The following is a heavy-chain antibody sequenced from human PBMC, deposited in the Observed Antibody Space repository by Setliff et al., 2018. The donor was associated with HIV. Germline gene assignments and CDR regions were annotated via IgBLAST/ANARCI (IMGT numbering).Heavy chain of an antibody. CDR1: GFNFMNYA. Sequence: PGGSLRLSCGASGFNFMNYAMSWVRQAPGKGLEWVSVIGSNGGSTYYADTVKGRFTGSRDNSKNTLYLQMNSLRAEDTAVYYCAKDRGPEGAPYSYYGMDVWGQGTTVTVSS. J-gene: IGHJ6*02. V-gene: IGHV3-23*01. CDR2: IGSNGGST. CDR3: AKDRGPEGAPYSYYGMDV.